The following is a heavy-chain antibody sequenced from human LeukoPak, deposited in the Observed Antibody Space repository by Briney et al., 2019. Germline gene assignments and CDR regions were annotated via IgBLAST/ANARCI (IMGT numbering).Heavy chain of an antibody. CDR3: ARVAVLSYYYGSGSYSGDWFDP. Sequence: NPSETLSLTCTVSGGSISSYYWNWIRQPPGKGLEWIGYIYYSGSTNYNPSLKSRVTISVDTSKNQFSLKLSSVTAADTAVYYCARVAVLSYYYGSGSYSGDWFDPWGQGTLVTVSS. CDR1: GGSISSYY. V-gene: IGHV4-59*01. CDR2: IYYSGST. D-gene: IGHD3-10*01. J-gene: IGHJ5*02.